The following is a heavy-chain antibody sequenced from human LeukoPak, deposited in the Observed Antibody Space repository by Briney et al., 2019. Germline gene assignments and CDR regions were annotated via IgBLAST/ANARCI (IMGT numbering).Heavy chain of an antibody. Sequence: SETLSLTCAVYGGSFSGYYWSWIRQPPGKGLEWIGEINHSGSTNYNPSLKSRVTISVDTSKNQLSLKLSSVTAADTAVYYCARGLRGTFDYWGQGTLVTVSS. J-gene: IGHJ4*02. CDR2: INHSGST. CDR3: ARGLRGTFDY. CDR1: GGSFSGYY. V-gene: IGHV4-34*01. D-gene: IGHD1-1*01.